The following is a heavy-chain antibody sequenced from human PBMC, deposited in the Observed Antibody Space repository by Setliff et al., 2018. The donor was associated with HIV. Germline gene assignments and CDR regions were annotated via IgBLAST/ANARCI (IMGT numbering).Heavy chain of an antibody. CDR2: IYSDGRT. CDR3: TKGVKWLDP. CDR1: GFTVSDTH. J-gene: IGHJ5*02. Sequence: PGGSLRLSCAASGFTVSDTHMTWVRQAPGKGLEWVSFIYSDGRTYYAESVKGRFTISRDDSKNTLYLQMHSLRVDDTAAYYCTKGVKWLDPWGQGIQVTVS. D-gene: IGHD3-16*01. V-gene: IGHV3-53*01.